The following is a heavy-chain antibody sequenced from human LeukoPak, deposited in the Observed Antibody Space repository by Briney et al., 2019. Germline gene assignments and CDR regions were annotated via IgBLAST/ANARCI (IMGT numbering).Heavy chain of an antibody. CDR3: ARVRSSYYFDY. CDR1: GFTFSSYA. D-gene: IGHD6-6*01. J-gene: IGHJ4*02. Sequence: GGSLRLSCAASGFTFSSYAMHWVRQAPGKGLEWVSFITTSSSTIYYADSVKGRFTISRDNAKNSLYLQMNSLREEDTAVYYCARVRSSYYFDYWGQGTLVTVSP. CDR2: ITTSSSTI. V-gene: IGHV3-48*02.